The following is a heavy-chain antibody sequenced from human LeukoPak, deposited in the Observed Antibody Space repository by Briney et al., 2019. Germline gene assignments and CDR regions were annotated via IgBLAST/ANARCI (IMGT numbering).Heavy chain of an antibody. Sequence: GGSLRLSCAASGFTFDDYAMHWVRQAPGKGLEWVSGISWNSGSIGYADSVKGRFTISRDNAKNSLYLQMNSLRAEDTALYYCAKDPNAAVAGTFDYWGQGTLVTVSS. CDR3: AKDPNAAVAGTFDY. J-gene: IGHJ4*02. V-gene: IGHV3-9*01. D-gene: IGHD6-19*01. CDR2: ISWNSGSI. CDR1: GFTFDDYA.